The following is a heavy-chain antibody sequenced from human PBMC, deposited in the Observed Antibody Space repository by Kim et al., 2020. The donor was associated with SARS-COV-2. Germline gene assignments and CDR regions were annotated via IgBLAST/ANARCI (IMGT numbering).Heavy chain of an antibody. V-gene: IGHV4-39*01. CDR1: GGSISSSSYY. CDR2: IYYSGST. D-gene: IGHD5-12*01. J-gene: IGHJ4*02. Sequence: SETLSLTCTVSGGSISSSSYYWGWIRQPPGKGLEWIGSIYYSGSTYYNPSLKSRVTISVDTSKNQFSLKLSSVTAADTAVYYCARVFVDPEYSLAIDYWGQGTLVTVSS. CDR3: ARVFVDPEYSLAIDY.